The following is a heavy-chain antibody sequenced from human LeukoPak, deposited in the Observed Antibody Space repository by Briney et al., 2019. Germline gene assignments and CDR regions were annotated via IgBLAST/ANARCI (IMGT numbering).Heavy chain of an antibody. CDR1: GGSISSSSYY. V-gene: IGHV4-39*07. Sequence: NPSETLSLTCTVSGGSISSSSYYWGWIRQPPGKGLEWIGSIYYSGSTYYNPSLKSRVTISVDTSKNQFSLKLSSVTAADTAVYYCARAADDYGDYAPSAPEDRDYTFDYWGQGTLVTVSS. CDR2: IYYSGST. J-gene: IGHJ4*02. CDR3: ARAADDYGDYAPSAPEDRDYTFDY. D-gene: IGHD4-17*01.